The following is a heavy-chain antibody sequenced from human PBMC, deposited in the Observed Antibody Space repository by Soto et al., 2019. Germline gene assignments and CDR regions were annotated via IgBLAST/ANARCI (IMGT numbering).Heavy chain of an antibody. Sequence: GGSLRLSCAASGFTFSSYSMNWVRQAPGKGLEWVSYISSSSSTIYYADSVKGRFTISRDNAKNSLYLQMNSLRDEDTAVYYCARDRDGGSGRRPWYYGMDVWGQGTTVTVSS. J-gene: IGHJ6*02. V-gene: IGHV3-48*02. CDR1: GFTFSSYS. CDR3: ARDRDGGSGRRPWYYGMDV. CDR2: ISSSSSTI. D-gene: IGHD3-10*01.